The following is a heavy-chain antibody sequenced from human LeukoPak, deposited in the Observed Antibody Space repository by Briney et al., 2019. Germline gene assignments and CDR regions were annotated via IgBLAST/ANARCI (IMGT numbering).Heavy chain of an antibody. Sequence: ASVKVSCKASGYTFTTYYIHWVRQAPGQGLEWMGIINPTGGSATYAQKFQGRVTMTRDTSTSTVFMEVNSLRSEDTAVYYCALYSSTWYWGQGTLVTVSS. CDR1: GYTFTTYY. CDR3: ALYSSTWY. D-gene: IGHD6-13*01. CDR2: INPTGGSA. J-gene: IGHJ4*02. V-gene: IGHV1-46*01.